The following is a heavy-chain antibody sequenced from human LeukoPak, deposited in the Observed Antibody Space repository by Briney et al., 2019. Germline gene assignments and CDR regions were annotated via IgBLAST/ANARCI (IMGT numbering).Heavy chain of an antibody. CDR3: TSLGFIVPRPSYYQYGVDL. D-gene: IGHD6-6*01. CDR2: IWYDGSNK. J-gene: IGHJ6*02. CDR1: GFTFSTYG. Sequence: GGSLRLSCAASGFTFSTYGMHWVRQAPGKGLEWVAVIWYDGSNKYYADSVKGRFTISRDNSKNTLYLQMNSLRVEDTAVYYCTSLGFIVPRPSYYQYGVDLWGQGTTVTVSS. V-gene: IGHV3-33*01.